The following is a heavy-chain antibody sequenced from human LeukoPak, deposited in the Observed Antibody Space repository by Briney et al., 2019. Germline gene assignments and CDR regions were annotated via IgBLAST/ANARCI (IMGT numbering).Heavy chain of an antibody. D-gene: IGHD6-13*01. Sequence: GRSLRLSCAASGFTFDDYAMHWVRQAPGKGLEWVSGISWNSGSIGYADSVKGRFTISRDNAKNSLYLQMNSLRAEDMALYYCAKAAAGNYYYYMDVWGKGTTVTVSS. V-gene: IGHV3-9*03. CDR3: AKAAAGNYYYYMDV. J-gene: IGHJ6*03. CDR1: GFTFDDYA. CDR2: ISWNSGSI.